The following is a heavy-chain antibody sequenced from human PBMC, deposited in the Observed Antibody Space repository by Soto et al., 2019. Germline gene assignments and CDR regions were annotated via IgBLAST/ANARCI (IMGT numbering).Heavy chain of an antibody. CDR1: GFTVSSNY. Sequence: GGSLRLSCAASGFTVSSNYMSWVRQAPGKGLEWVSVIYSGGSTYYADSVKGRFTISRDNSKNTLYLQMNSLRAEDTAVYYCARVVVGATMDYYYGLAVWGQGTTVTVSS. D-gene: IGHD1-26*01. CDR2: IYSGGST. J-gene: IGHJ6*02. CDR3: ARVVVGATMDYYYGLAV. V-gene: IGHV3-66*01.